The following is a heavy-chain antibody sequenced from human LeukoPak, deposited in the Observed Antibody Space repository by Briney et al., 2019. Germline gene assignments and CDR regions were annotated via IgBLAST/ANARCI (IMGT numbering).Heavy chain of an antibody. CDR3: ARAYQRLGELSLPDY. J-gene: IGHJ4*02. Sequence: ASVKVSCTASGYTFTNYAMNWVRQAPGQGLEWMGWINPNTGNPTYAQGFTGRFVFPLDTSVSTTYLQISSLKAEDTALYYCARAYQRLGELSLPDYWGQGTLVTVSS. V-gene: IGHV7-4-1*02. D-gene: IGHD3-16*02. CDR2: INPNTGNP. CDR1: GYTFTNYA.